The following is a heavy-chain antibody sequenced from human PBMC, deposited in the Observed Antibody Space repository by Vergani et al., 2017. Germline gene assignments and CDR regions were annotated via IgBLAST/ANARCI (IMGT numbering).Heavy chain of an antibody. CDR1: GYSFTNYW. CDR3: ARLYGRDSSGSKYFDY. Sequence: EVQLVQSGAEVKKPGEPLKISCQISGYSFTNYWIGWVRQMPAKGLEWMGIIHPADSDTRYSPSFQGQVTISVDKSISTAYLQRSSLRASDSAMYYCARLYGRDSSGSKYFDYWGQGTLVTVSS. V-gene: IGHV5-51*01. D-gene: IGHD3-22*01. CDR2: IHPADSDT. J-gene: IGHJ4*02.